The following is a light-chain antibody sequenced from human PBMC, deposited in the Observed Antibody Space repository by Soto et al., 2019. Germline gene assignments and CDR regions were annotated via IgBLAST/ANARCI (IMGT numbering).Light chain of an antibody. J-gene: IGKJ4*01. V-gene: IGKV3-20*01. Sequence: EVVLTQSPGTLSLSPGERATLSCRASQSVYNDYFAWYQQKPGQAPRLLIYDASSRATGIPDRFSGSGSGTEFTLPITRLEPEDSAVYYCPQYGSSPPLTFGGGTKVEIK. CDR1: QSVYNDY. CDR3: PQYGSSPPLT. CDR2: DAS.